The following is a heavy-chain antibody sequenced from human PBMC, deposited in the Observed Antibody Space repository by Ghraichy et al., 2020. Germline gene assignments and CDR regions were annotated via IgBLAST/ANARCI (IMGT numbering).Heavy chain of an antibody. Sequence: SETLSLTCTVSGDSISSRSYYWGWIRQPPGKGLEWIGSIYYSGTTSYNPSLKSRVTISLDTSKNQFSLRLSSVTVADTAVYHCVKYRSGWGFIHYFDYWGQGSLVTVS. CDR1: GDSISSRSYY. D-gene: IGHD6-19*01. CDR3: VKYRSGWGFIHYFDY. J-gene: IGHJ4*02. CDR2: IYYSGTT. V-gene: IGHV4-39*01.